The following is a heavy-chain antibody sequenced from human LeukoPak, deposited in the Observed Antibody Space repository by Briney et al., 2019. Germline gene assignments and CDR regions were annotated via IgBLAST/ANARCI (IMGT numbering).Heavy chain of an antibody. CDR1: GGSISSYY. CDR2: IYTSGST. Sequence: PSETLSLTCTVSGGSISSYYWSWIRQPAGKGLEWIGRIYTSGSTNYNPSLKSRVTMSVDTSKNQFSLKLSSVTAADTAVYYCARVSGYYSNYYYGMDVWGQGTMVTVSS. V-gene: IGHV4-4*07. CDR3: ARVSGYYSNYYYGMDV. J-gene: IGHJ6*02. D-gene: IGHD3-22*01.